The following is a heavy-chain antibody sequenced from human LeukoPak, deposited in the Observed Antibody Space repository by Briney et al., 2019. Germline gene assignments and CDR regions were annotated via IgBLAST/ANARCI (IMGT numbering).Heavy chain of an antibody. V-gene: IGHV1-18*01. CDR2: ISAYNGNT. Sequence: ASVKVSCKASGYTFTSYGISWVRQAPGQGLEWMGWISAYNGNTNYAQKLQGRVTMTTDTSTSTAYMELRSLRSDDTAVYYCARESKTYYDILTGPSTFDYWGQGTLVTVSS. CDR3: ARESKTYYDILTGPSTFDY. J-gene: IGHJ4*02. CDR1: GYTFTSYG. D-gene: IGHD3-9*01.